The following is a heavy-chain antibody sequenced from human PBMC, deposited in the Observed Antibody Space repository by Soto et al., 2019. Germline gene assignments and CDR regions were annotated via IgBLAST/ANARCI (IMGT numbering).Heavy chain of an antibody. V-gene: IGHV3-9*01. CDR1: GFTFDDYA. CDR2: ISWSGDNM. D-gene: IGHD4-4*01. J-gene: IGHJ3*01. Sequence: QLVESGGGLVQPGRSLRISCAASGFTFDDYAMHWVRQAPGKGLEWVSGISWSGDNMAYADSVKGRFITSRDNVKNSLYLQMNSLRVEDTALYHCVKVSYSSLTTLGSAFDVWGQGTMVTVS. CDR3: VKVSYSSLTTLGSAFDV.